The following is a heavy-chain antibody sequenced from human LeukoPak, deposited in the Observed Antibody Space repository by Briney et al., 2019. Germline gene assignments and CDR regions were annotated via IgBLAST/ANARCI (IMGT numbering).Heavy chain of an antibody. CDR1: GLTFSSYA. CDR2: ISASGGST. CDR3: AKDDDWGRFNH. D-gene: IGHD3-16*01. J-gene: IGHJ1*01. Sequence: GGSLRLSCAASGLTFSSYAMSWVRQAPGKGLEWVSAISASGGSTYYADSVKGRFTISRDNFKNTVSLQLNSLRAEDTAMYYCAKDDDWGRFNHWGQGTLVTVSS. V-gene: IGHV3-23*01.